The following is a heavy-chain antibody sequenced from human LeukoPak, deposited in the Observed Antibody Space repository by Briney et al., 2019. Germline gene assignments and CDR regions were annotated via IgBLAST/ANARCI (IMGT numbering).Heavy chain of an antibody. CDR3: ARATHPTYYDSSGYYQDY. Sequence: GGSLRLSCAVSGFTFSSYWMHWVRLAPGKGLVWVSRVCSDGSGTSYADSVKGRFTISRDNARITLFLQMNSLRAEDTAVYYCARATHPTYYDSSGYYQDYWGQGTLVTVSS. CDR1: GFTFSSYW. J-gene: IGHJ4*02. D-gene: IGHD3-22*01. V-gene: IGHV3-74*01. CDR2: VCSDGSGT.